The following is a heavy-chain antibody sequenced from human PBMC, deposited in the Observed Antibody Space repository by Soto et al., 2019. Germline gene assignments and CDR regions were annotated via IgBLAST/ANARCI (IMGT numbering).Heavy chain of an antibody. Sequence: QVQLVQSGAEVKKPGASVKISCKASGYTFTSYLIHWVRQTPGQRLEWMGWINADNGDTKYSQTFQGRVTITRDTSASKVYMEVSSLISEDTAVYYCARLAAGGAVSYWGQGTLVTVSS. CDR2: INADNGDT. CDR3: ARLAAGGAVSY. J-gene: IGHJ4*02. V-gene: IGHV1-3*01. CDR1: GYTFTSYL. D-gene: IGHD1-26*01.